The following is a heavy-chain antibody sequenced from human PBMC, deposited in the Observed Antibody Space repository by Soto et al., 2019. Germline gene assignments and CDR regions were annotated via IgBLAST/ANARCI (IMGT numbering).Heavy chain of an antibody. CDR1: GFTFKTHA. V-gene: IGHV3-30*18. CDR3: GKDVGDYVPYYYGVDV. J-gene: IGHJ6*02. D-gene: IGHD1-26*01. Sequence: QVQLVESGGGVVQPGTSLRLSCAASGFTFKTHAMHWVRQAPGKGLEWMAVMAYDGNEKFYVDSVKGRFNISRDNSKNAMYLQINTLRNEDTAVYYCGKDVGDYVPYYYGVDVWGQGTTVTVSS. CDR2: MAYDGNEK.